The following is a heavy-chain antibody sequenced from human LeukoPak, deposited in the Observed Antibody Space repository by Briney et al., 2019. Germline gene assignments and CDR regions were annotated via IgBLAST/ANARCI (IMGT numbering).Heavy chain of an antibody. CDR3: AKDSGSYNYHYYMDV. CDR1: GFTFSSFG. Sequence: GGSLRLSCAASGFTFSSFGIHWVRQAPGKGLEWVAFIRFDGSHKYYADSVKGRFTISRDNSKNTLYLQMYSLRAEDTAVYYCAKDSGSYNYHYYMDVWGKGTTVTMSS. V-gene: IGHV3-30*02. J-gene: IGHJ6*03. CDR2: IRFDGSHK. D-gene: IGHD3-10*01.